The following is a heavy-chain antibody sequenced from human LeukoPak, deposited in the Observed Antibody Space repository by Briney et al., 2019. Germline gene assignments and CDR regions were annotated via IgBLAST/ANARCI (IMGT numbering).Heavy chain of an antibody. Sequence: GASVKVSCKASGYTFTSYYMHWVRQAPGQGLEWMGIINPSGGSTSYAQKFQGRVTMTRDTSTSTVYMELSSLRSEDTAVYYCAREQYYYGSGSYTAGSDYYYYYGMDVWGQGTTVTVSS. CDR3: AREQYYYGSGSYTAGSDYYYYYGMDV. D-gene: IGHD3-10*01. CDR1: GYTFTSYY. J-gene: IGHJ6*02. V-gene: IGHV1-46*01. CDR2: INPSGGST.